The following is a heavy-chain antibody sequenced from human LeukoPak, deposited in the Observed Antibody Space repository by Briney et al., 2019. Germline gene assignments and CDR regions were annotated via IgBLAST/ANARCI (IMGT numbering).Heavy chain of an antibody. CDR2: IHYSGST. Sequence: SETLSLTCSVSGGSISSYYWSWIRQPPGKGLEWIGYIHYSGSTNYNPSLKSRVTISVDTSKNQFSLKLSSVTAADTAVYYCARTTEGGYTYGYFYYYYMDVWGKGTTVTISS. CDR1: GGSISSYY. V-gene: IGHV4-59*01. D-gene: IGHD5-18*01. J-gene: IGHJ6*03. CDR3: ARTTEGGYTYGYFYYYYMDV.